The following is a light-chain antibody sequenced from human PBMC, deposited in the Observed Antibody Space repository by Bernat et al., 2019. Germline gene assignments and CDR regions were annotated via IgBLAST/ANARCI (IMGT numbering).Light chain of an antibody. CDR2: DVT. Sequence: QSALTQPRSVSGSPGQPVTISCTGTSSDVGSYNYVSWYRLHPGKAPKLMISDVTERPSGVPDRFSVSKSGNTASLTISGLQAEDEADYYCCSYTGGYTWVFGGGTKLTVL. V-gene: IGLV2-11*01. J-gene: IGLJ3*02. CDR1: SSDVGSYNY. CDR3: CSYTGGYTWV.